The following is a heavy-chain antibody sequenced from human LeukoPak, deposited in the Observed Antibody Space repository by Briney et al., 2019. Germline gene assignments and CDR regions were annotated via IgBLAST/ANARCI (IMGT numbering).Heavy chain of an antibody. CDR1: GFTFSSYW. J-gene: IGHJ4*02. V-gene: IGHV3-7*04. Sequence: PGGSLRLSCAASGFTFSSYWMTWVRQAPGKGLEWVASIKDDGSETYYVDSVKGQFTISRDNAKNSLYLQMNSLRADDTAVYYCARDAPGAYYEYWGQGTLVTVSS. CDR2: IKDDGSET. D-gene: IGHD7-27*01. CDR3: ARDAPGAYYEY.